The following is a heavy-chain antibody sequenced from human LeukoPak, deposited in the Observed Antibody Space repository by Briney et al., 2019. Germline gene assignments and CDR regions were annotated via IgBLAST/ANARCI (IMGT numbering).Heavy chain of an antibody. V-gene: IGHV4-34*01. J-gene: IGHJ5*02. CDR2: INHSGST. CDR3: ARGPRFGELLWHWFDP. CDR1: GGSFSGYY. Sequence: SETLSLTCAVYGGSFSGYYWSWIRQPPGKGLEWIGEINHSGSTNYNPSLKSRVTISVDTSKNQFSLKLSSVTAADTAVYYCARGPRFGELLWHWFDPWGQGTLVTVSS. D-gene: IGHD3-10*01.